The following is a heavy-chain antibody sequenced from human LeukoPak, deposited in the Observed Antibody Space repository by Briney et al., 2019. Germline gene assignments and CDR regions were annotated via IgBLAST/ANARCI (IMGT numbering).Heavy chain of an antibody. Sequence: GASVKVSCKVSGYTLTELSMHWVRQAPGKGLEWMGGFDPEDGETIYAQKFQGRVTMTEDTSTDTAYMELSRLRSEDTAVYYCATAGGETMVRGVGDWFDPWGQGTLVTVSP. CDR1: GYTLTELS. D-gene: IGHD3-10*01. J-gene: IGHJ5*02. V-gene: IGHV1-24*01. CDR3: ATAGGETMVRGVGDWFDP. CDR2: FDPEDGET.